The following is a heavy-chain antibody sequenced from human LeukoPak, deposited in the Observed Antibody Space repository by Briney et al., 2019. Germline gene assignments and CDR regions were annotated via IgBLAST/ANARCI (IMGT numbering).Heavy chain of an antibody. Sequence: SETLSLTCAVYGGSFSGYYWSWIRQPPGKGLEWIGEINHSGSTNYNPSLKSRVTISVDTSKNQFSLKLSSVTAADTAVYYCARDKSGGSYFDYWGQGTLVTVSS. CDR1: GGSFSGYY. J-gene: IGHJ4*02. CDR2: INHSGST. D-gene: IGHD1-26*01. V-gene: IGHV4-34*01. CDR3: ARDKSGGSYFDY.